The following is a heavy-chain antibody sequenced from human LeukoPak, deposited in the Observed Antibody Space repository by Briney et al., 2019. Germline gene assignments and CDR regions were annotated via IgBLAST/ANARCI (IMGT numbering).Heavy chain of an antibody. Sequence: PGGSLRLSCAASGFTFSSHWMYWVRQAPGKGLVWVSRSNSDGSSTSYADSVKGRFTISRDNAKNTLYLQMNSLRAEDTAVYYCARSCSTTSCYSINYWGQGTLVTVSS. CDR1: GFTFSSHW. V-gene: IGHV3-74*01. D-gene: IGHD2-2*01. J-gene: IGHJ4*02. CDR2: SNSDGSST. CDR3: ARSCSTTSCYSINY.